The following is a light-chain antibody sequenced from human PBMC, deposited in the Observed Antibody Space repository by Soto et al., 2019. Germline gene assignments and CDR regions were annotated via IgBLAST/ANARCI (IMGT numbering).Light chain of an antibody. J-gene: IGKJ1*01. CDR2: KAS. V-gene: IGKV1-5*03. Sequence: GARVTITCRASQTISSWLAWYQQKPGKAPRLLLYKASSLEGGVPSRFSGSGSGTEFTLTISSLQPDDFATYYCQQYNGYSRTFGQGTKVDIK. CDR1: QTISSW. CDR3: QQYNGYSRT.